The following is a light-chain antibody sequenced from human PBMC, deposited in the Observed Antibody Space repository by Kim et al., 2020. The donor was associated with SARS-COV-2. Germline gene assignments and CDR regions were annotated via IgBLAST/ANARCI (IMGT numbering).Light chain of an antibody. CDR1: EIVASN. CDR2: GAS. CDR3: QRCNNWPYT. V-gene: IGKV3-15*01. Sequence: SVSPAERATLSFRASEIVASNLASYHQRPGQAPRLLIYGASTRATDTPARFSGSGSVTEFTLTISSLQSEDFAVYYCQRCNNWPYTFGQGTKLEI. J-gene: IGKJ2*01.